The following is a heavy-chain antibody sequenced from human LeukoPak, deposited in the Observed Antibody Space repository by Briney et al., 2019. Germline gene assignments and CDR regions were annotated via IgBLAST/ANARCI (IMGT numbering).Heavy chain of an antibody. J-gene: IGHJ6*03. V-gene: IGHV1-18*01. CDR2: ISAYNGHT. CDR3: ARGRYSSGFGGNHYYYYMDV. CDR1: GYTFTNYG. D-gene: IGHD5-18*01. Sequence: ASVKVSCKASGYTFTNYGISWVRQAPGQGLEWIGWISAYNGHTNYAQKLQGRVTMTTDTSTSTAYMELRSLRSDDTAVYYCARGRYSSGFGGNHYYYYMDVWGKGTTVTVSS.